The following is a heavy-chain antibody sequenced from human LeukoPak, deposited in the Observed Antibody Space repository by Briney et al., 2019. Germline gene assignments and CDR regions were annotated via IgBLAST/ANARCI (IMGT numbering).Heavy chain of an antibody. V-gene: IGHV3-9*01. CDR2: ISWNSGSI. D-gene: IGHD2-2*01. CDR1: GFTFDDYA. J-gene: IGHJ4*02. Sequence: PGRSLRLSCAASGFTFDDYAMHWVRQAPGKGLEWVSGISWNSGSIGYADSVKGRFTISRDNAKNSLYLQMNSLRAEDTALYYCAKATTELYCSSNSCYSRKSAYYYFDYWGQGTLVTVSS. CDR3: AKATTELYCSSNSCYSRKSAYYYFDY.